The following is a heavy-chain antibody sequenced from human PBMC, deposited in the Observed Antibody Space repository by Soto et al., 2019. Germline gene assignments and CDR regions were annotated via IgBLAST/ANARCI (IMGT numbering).Heavy chain of an antibody. CDR1: GFLLSVSA. D-gene: IGHD3-3*01. J-gene: IGHJ6*02. V-gene: IGHV3-73*01. CDR3: TRLEYDVDV. CDR2: IRNKANNYAT. Sequence: PGGSLRLSCEASGFLLSVSAVHWVRQASGKGLEWVGRIRNKANNYATAYAASVNGRFTVSRDDSKNTAYLQMNSLKPEDSAVYYCTRLEYDVDVWVQGTTVTVSS.